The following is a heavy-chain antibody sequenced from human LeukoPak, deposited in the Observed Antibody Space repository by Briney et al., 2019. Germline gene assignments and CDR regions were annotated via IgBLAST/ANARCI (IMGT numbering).Heavy chain of an antibody. D-gene: IGHD6-6*01. CDR3: ATEDYSSSSLHWFDP. J-gene: IGHJ5*02. Sequence: ASVKVSCKVSGYTLTELSMHWVRQAPGKGLEWMGGFDPEDGETIYAQKFQGRVTMTEDTSTDTAYMELSSLRSEDTAVYYCATEDYSSSSLHWFDPWGQGTLVTVSS. CDR1: GYTLTELS. CDR2: FDPEDGET. V-gene: IGHV1-24*01.